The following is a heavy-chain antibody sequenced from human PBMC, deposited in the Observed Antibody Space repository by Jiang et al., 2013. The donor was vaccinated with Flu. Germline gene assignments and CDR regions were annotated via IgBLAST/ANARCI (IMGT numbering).Heavy chain of an antibody. V-gene: IGHV5-51*01. CDR2: IYPGDSDT. Sequence: SLKISCKGSGYSFTSYWIGWVRQMPGKGLEWMGIIYPGDSDTRYSPSFQGQVTISADKSISTAYLQWSSLKASDTAMYYCARSVWFGELTGVMDVWGQGTTVTVSS. J-gene: IGHJ6*02. CDR3: ARSVWFGELTGVMDV. D-gene: IGHD3-10*01. CDR1: GYSFTSYW.